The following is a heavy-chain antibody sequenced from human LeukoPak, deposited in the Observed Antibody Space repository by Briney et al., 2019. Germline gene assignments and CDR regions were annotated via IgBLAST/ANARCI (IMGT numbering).Heavy chain of an antibody. CDR1: GFTFSSYA. Sequence: GGSLRLSCAASGFTFSSYAMSWVRQAPGKGLEWVSAISGSGGSTYYADSVKGRFTISRDNSKNTLYLQMGSLRAEDMAVYYCARDRGGTRYFDYWGQGTLVTVSS. CDR2: ISGSGGST. D-gene: IGHD1-7*01. J-gene: IGHJ4*02. V-gene: IGHV3-23*01. CDR3: ARDRGGTRYFDY.